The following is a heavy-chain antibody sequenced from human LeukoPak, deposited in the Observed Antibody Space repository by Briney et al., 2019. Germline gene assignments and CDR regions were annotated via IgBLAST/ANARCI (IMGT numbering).Heavy chain of an antibody. CDR2: ISYSEST. CDR1: GDSIDSGGYY. CDR3: ARVVYERNGYFVSLARYFDL. D-gene: IGHD3-22*01. V-gene: IGHV4-31*03. Sequence: SETLSLTCSVSGDSIDSGGYYWSWIRQRPGQGLEWIGYISYSESTYYKPSLRSRLTISLDTSENQFSLKLTSVTAADTAVYYCARVVYERNGYFVSLARYFDLWGRGTLVTVSS. J-gene: IGHJ2*01.